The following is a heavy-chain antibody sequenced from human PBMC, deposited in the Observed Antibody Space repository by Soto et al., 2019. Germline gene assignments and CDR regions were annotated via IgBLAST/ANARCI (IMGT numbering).Heavy chain of an antibody. CDR3: ARVRRYYDSSGYYHPLEYYYYGMDV. J-gene: IGHJ6*02. V-gene: IGHV1-18*01. Sequence: QVQLVQSGAEVKKPGASVKVSCKASGYTFTSYGISWVRQAPGQGLEWMGWISAYNGNTNYAQKLQGRVTMTTDTSTSTAYMELRSLRSDDTVVYYCARVRRYYDSSGYYHPLEYYYYGMDVWGQGTTVTVSS. CDR2: ISAYNGNT. D-gene: IGHD3-22*01. CDR1: GYTFTSYG.